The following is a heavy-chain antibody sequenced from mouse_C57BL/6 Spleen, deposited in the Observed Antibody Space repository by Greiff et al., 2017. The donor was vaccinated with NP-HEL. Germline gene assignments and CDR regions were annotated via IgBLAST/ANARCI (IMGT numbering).Heavy chain of an antibody. CDR3: ARRYDYQFAY. CDR2: INPNNGGT. J-gene: IGHJ3*01. CDR1: GYTFTDYN. Sequence: EVQLQHSGPELVKPGASVKIPCKASGYTFTDYNMDWVKQSHGKSLEWIGDINPNNGGTIYNQKFKGKATLTVDKSSSTAYMELRSLTSEDTAVYYCARRYDYQFAYWGQGTLVTVSA. V-gene: IGHV1-18*01. D-gene: IGHD2-4*01.